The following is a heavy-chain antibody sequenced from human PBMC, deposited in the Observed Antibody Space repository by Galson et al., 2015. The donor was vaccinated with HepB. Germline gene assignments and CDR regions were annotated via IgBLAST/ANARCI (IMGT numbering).Heavy chain of an antibody. Sequence: SLRLSCAASGFTFSSYTMNWVRQAPGKGLEWVSSISSSATHIYYADPVKGRFIISRDNAKNSLYLQMNSLRVEDTGVYYCAGDLKLPAAAPTGYYYYSGLDVWGQGATVTVSS. CDR2: ISSSATHI. V-gene: IGHV3-21*01. J-gene: IGHJ6*01. CDR1: GFTFSSYT. D-gene: IGHD6-13*01. CDR3: AGDLKLPAAAPTGYYYYSGLDV.